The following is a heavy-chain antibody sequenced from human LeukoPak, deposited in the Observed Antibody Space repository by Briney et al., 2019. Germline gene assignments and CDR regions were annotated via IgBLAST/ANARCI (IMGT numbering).Heavy chain of an antibody. CDR1: GFTFSSHA. CDR3: AGSHYSCSGGSCYSELDP. J-gene: IGHJ5*02. Sequence: PGGSLRLSCAASGFTFSSHAMNWVRQAPGKGLEWVSYISNSGNTIYYADSVKGRFAISRDNAKNSLYLQMNSLRAEDTALYYCAGSHYSCSGGSCYSELDPWGQGTLVTVSS. CDR2: ISNSGNTI. D-gene: IGHD2-15*01. V-gene: IGHV3-48*04.